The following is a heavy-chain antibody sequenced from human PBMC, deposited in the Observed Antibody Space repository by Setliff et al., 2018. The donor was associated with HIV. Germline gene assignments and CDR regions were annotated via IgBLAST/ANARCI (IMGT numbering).Heavy chain of an antibody. V-gene: IGHV4-39*01. Sequence: PSETLSLTCTVSGGSISSDSYYWGWIRQPPGKGLESIGTLFYNGATYYSPSLKGRVIISVDTSKNQFSLRLTSVTAADMAVYYCARHFRYPGIAVAGIDYWGQGTLVTVSS. D-gene: IGHD6-19*01. CDR2: LFYNGAT. J-gene: IGHJ4*01. CDR3: ARHFRYPGIAVAGIDY. CDR1: GGSISSDSYY.